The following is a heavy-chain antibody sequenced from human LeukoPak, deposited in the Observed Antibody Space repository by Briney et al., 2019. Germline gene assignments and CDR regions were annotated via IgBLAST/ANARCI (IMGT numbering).Heavy chain of an antibody. CDR1: GFTFSSCA. V-gene: IGHV3-23*01. Sequence: GGSLRLSCAASGFTFSSCAMSWVRQAPGKGLEWVSAISGSGGSTYYADSVKGRFTISRDNSKNTLYLQMNSLRAEDTAVYYCAREGGVVVAGTFDYWGQGTLVTVSS. CDR3: AREGGVVVAGTFDY. CDR2: ISGSGGST. J-gene: IGHJ4*02. D-gene: IGHD6-19*01.